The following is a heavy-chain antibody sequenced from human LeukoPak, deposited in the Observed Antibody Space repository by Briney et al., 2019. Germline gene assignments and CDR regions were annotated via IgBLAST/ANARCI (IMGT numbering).Heavy chain of an antibody. CDR2: INPSSGGT. V-gene: IGHV1-2*02. J-gene: IGHJ5*02. Sequence: ASVKVSCKASGYTFSGYYIHWVRQAPGHGLEWMGWINPSSGGTNFAQSFQGRVTLTRDTSRSTAHMELSRLRSDDTAVYYCARGDCSVSGCHGGNWFDPWGQGTLVTVSS. CDR1: GYTFSGYY. D-gene: IGHD2-15*01. CDR3: ARGDCSVSGCHGGNWFDP.